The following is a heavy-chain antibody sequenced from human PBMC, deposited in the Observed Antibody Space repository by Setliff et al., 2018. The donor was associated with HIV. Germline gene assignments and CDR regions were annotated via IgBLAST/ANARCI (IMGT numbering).Heavy chain of an antibody. D-gene: IGHD3-3*01. V-gene: IGHV4-39*02. CDR2: FHSSGST. CDR3: ARPLTPSFNFWGDAFAI. CDR1: VGSFINTDYY. J-gene: IGHJ3*02. Sequence: SETLSLTCTVSVGSFINTDYYWGWIRQPPGKALEWIGSFHSSGSTSYNPSLRSRVTMSIDASKNHFSLKLTSVTAADTAVYYCARPLTPSFNFWGDAFAIWGQGTMVTVSS.